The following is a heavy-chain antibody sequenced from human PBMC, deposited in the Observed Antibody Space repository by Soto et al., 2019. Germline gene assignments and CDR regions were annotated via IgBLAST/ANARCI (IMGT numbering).Heavy chain of an antibody. CDR2: INPSGGST. D-gene: IGHD3-22*01. J-gene: IGHJ6*02. V-gene: IGHV1-46*01. CDR1: GYTFTSYY. CDR3: ARDAMYYYDSSGPQAYYYYGMDV. Sequence: ASVKVSCKASGYTFTSYYMHWVRQAPGQGLEWMGLINPSGGSTSYAQKFQGRVTMSRDTSTSTVYMELSSLRSEDTAVYYCARDAMYYYDSSGPQAYYYYGMDVWGQGTTVTVSS.